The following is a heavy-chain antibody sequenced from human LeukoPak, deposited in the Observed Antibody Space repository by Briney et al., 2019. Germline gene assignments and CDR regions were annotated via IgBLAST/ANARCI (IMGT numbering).Heavy chain of an antibody. Sequence: AGGSLRLSCAASGFTFSSYAMSWVRQAPGKGLEWVSYISSSSSTIHYADSVKGRFTISRDNAENSLYLQMNSLRAEDTAVYYCARKSRYNWNDDVGWFDPWGQGTLVTVSS. CDR3: ARKSRYNWNDDVGWFDP. V-gene: IGHV3-48*04. CDR2: ISSSSSTI. J-gene: IGHJ5*02. CDR1: GFTFSSYA. D-gene: IGHD1-1*01.